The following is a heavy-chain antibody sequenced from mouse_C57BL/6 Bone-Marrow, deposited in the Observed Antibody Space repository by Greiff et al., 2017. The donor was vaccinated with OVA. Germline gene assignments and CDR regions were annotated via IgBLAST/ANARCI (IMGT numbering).Heavy chain of an antibody. V-gene: IGHV14-4*01. D-gene: IGHD2-1*01. Sequence: VQLKESGAELVRPGASVKLSCTASGFNIKDDYMHWVKQRPEQGLEWIGWIDPENGDTEYASKFQGKATITADTSSNTAYLQLSSLTSEDTAVYYCTKDYYVDYWGQGTTLTVSS. CDR1: GFNIKDDY. J-gene: IGHJ2*01. CDR2: IDPENGDT. CDR3: TKDYYVDY.